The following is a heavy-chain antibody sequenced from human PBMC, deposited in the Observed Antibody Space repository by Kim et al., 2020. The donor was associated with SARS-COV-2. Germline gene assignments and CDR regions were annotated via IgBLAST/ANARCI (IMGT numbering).Heavy chain of an antibody. CDR3: ARVTSAALFDS. Sequence: STDTTPSLKRRVTISVDRSKNQFSLKVNSVTAADTAVYYCARVTSAALFDSWGQGPLVTVSS. CDR2: ST. V-gene: IGHV4-30-2*01. D-gene: IGHD2-2*01. J-gene: IGHJ4*02.